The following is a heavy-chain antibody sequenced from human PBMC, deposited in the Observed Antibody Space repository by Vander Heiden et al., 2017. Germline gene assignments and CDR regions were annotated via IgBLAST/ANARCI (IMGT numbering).Heavy chain of an antibody. Sequence: FTISRDNAKNSLYLQRNSQRAEDTAVYYCARERKMATTIDYWGQGTLVTVSS. J-gene: IGHJ4*02. D-gene: IGHD5-12*01. CDR3: ARERKMATTIDY. V-gene: IGHV3-48*03.